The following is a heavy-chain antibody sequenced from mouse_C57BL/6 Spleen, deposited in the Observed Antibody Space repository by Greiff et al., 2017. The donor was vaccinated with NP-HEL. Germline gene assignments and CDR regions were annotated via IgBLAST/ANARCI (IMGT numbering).Heavy chain of an antibody. CDR2: IWSGGST. V-gene: IGHV2-2*01. D-gene: IGHD2-3*01. CDR3: ARGPYDGYYFDY. Sequence: QVQLQQSGPGLVQPSQSLSITCTVSGFSLTSYGVHWVRQSPGKGLEWLGVIWSGGSTDYNAAFISRLSISKDNSKSQVFFKMNSLQADDTAIYYCARGPYDGYYFDYWGQGTTLTVSS. CDR1: GFSLTSYG. J-gene: IGHJ2*01.